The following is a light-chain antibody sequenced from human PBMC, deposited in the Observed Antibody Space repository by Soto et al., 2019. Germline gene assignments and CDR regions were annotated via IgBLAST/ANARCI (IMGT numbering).Light chain of an antibody. CDR3: LLFYGGAWV. CDR2: RVS. J-gene: IGLJ3*02. V-gene: IGLV7-43*01. Sequence: QAVVTQEPSLTVSPGGTVTLTCASSTGKVTSDYYPNWFQQKPGEKPRSLIYRVSNRHSWTPARFSGSLLGGKAALTVSGVHPEDEAEYYCLLFYGGAWVFGGGTKLTVL. CDR1: TGKVTSDYY.